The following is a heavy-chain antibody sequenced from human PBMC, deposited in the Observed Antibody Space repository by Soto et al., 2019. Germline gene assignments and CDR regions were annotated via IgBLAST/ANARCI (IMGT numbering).Heavy chain of an antibody. Sequence: SLRLSCAASGFTFSSYWMHWVRQAPGKGLVWVSRINSDGSSTSYADSVKGRFTISRDNAKNTLYLQMNSLRAEDTAVYYCARVYYDSSGYYYGDYFDYWGQGTLVTVSS. CDR3: ARVYYDSSGYYYGDYFDY. CDR2: INSDGSST. J-gene: IGHJ4*02. D-gene: IGHD3-22*01. CDR1: GFTFSSYW. V-gene: IGHV3-74*01.